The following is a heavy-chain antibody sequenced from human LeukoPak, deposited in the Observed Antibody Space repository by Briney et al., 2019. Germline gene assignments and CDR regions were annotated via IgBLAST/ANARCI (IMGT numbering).Heavy chain of an antibody. CDR2: TSSDGNIK. J-gene: IGHJ3*01. CDR3: ARCTASCYANAFDV. V-gene: IGHV3-30-3*01. D-gene: IGHD2-2*01. Sequence: PRTSLRPSCAASGFTFSSYAIHWVRHAPGKGLESVAVTSSDGNIKYYADSVKGRFTISRDNSKNTLYLQMNSLRPDDTAVYYCARCTASCYANAFDVWGQGTLLTVSS. CDR1: GFTFSSYA.